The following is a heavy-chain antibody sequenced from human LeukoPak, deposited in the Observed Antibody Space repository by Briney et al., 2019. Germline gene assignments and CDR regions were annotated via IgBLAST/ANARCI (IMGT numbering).Heavy chain of an antibody. V-gene: IGHV4-39*01. Sequence: PETLSPTCTVSGGSISSSSYYWGWIRQPPGKGLEWIGSIYYSGSTYYNPSLRSRVTISVDTSKTQFSLKLSSVTVADTAVYYCARGWGYMDVWGRGTTVTVSS. D-gene: IGHD1-26*01. J-gene: IGHJ6*03. CDR1: GGSISSSSYY. CDR3: ARGWGYMDV. CDR2: IYYSGST.